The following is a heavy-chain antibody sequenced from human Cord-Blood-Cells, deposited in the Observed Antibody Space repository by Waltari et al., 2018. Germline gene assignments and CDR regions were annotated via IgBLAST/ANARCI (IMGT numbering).Heavy chain of an antibody. Sequence: QVQLQQWGAGLLKPSETLSLPCAVYGGSFSGYYWSWIRQPPGKGLEWIGEINHSGSTNYNPSLKSRVTISVDTSKNQFSLKLSSVTAADTAVYYCARPSGLYSSGWYYFDYWGQGTLVTVSS. CDR1: GGSFSGYY. J-gene: IGHJ4*02. V-gene: IGHV4-34*01. CDR3: ARPSGLYSSGWYYFDY. D-gene: IGHD6-19*01. CDR2: INHSGST.